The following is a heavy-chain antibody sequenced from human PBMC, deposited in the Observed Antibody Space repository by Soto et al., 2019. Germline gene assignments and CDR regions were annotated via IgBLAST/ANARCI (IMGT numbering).Heavy chain of an antibody. J-gene: IGHJ4*01. CDR3: ASASYYYASSGSYYSDS. D-gene: IGHD3-22*01. CDR2: IYPGDSDT. Sequence: PGESLRVSWKGSGYSFTSYWIGVVRQMPGKGLEWMGIIYPGDSDTRYSPSFQGQVTISADKSISTAYLQWSSLKASDTAMYYCASASYYYASSGSYYSDSWGHAPLVSVPP. V-gene: IGHV5-51*01. CDR1: GYSFTSYW.